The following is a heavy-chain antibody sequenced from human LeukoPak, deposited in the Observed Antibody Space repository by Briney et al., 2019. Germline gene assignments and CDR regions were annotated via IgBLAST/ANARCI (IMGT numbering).Heavy chain of an antibody. CDR3: ASAVSLRYFDWLA. V-gene: IGHV7-4-1*01. Sequence: ASVTVSCKASGYTFTSCAMNWVRQAPGQGLEWMGWINTNTGNPTYAQGFTGRFVFSLDTSVSTAYLQICSLKAEDTAVYYCASAVSLRYFDWLAWGQGTLVTVSS. J-gene: IGHJ4*02. CDR1: GYTFTSCA. CDR2: INTNTGNP. D-gene: IGHD3-9*01.